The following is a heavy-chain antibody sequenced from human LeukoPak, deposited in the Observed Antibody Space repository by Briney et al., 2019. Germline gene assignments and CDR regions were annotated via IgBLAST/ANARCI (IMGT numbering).Heavy chain of an antibody. J-gene: IGHJ4*02. Sequence: EGFLRLSCAASGFTFSSYGMHWVRQAPGKGLEWVAVISYDGSNKYYADSVKGRFTISRGNSKNTLYLQMNSLRAEDTAVYYCAKATRYSYGHFDYWGQGTLVTVSS. D-gene: IGHD5-18*01. CDR2: ISYDGSNK. V-gene: IGHV3-30*18. CDR3: AKATRYSYGHFDY. CDR1: GFTFSSYG.